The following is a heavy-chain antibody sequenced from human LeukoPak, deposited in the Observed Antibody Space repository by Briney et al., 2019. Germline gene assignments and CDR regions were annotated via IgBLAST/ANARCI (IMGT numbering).Heavy chain of an antibody. D-gene: IGHD3-22*01. CDR3: ARGGDSSDSHNWFDP. Sequence: SETLSLTCAVYGGSFSGYYWSWIRQPPGKGLEWIGEINHSGSTNYNPSLKSRVTISVDTSKNQFSLKLSSVTAADTAVYYCARGGDSSDSHNWFDPWGQGTLVTVSS. CDR1: GGSFSGYY. J-gene: IGHJ5*02. CDR2: INHSGST. V-gene: IGHV4-34*01.